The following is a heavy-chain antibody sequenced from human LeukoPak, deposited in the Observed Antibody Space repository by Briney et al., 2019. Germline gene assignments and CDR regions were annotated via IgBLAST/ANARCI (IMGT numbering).Heavy chain of an antibody. CDR1: GGTFNDYS. Sequence: ASVKVSCKPSGGTFNDYSISWVRQAPGQGLEWMGRIIPILNVPNYAQKFEGRVTITADKSTNTAYIELSSLKSEDTAEYFCARDRPRARYFDYWGQGTLVTVSS. J-gene: IGHJ4*02. CDR3: ARDRPRARYFDY. CDR2: IIPILNVP. V-gene: IGHV1-69*04. D-gene: IGHD2-15*01.